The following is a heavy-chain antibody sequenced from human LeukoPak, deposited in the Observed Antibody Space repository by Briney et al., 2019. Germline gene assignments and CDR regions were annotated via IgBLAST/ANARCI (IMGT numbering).Heavy chain of an antibody. CDR1: GGTFSSYA. CDR2: IIPIFGIA. J-gene: IGHJ4*02. CDR3: ASQPYYSDSSGYQFDY. V-gene: IGHV1-69*04. Sequence: SVKVSCKASGGTFSSYAISWVRQAPGQGLEWMGRIIPIFGIANYAQKFQGRVTITADKSTSTAYMELSSLRSEDTAVYYCASQPYYSDSSGYQFDYWGQGTLVTVSS. D-gene: IGHD3-22*01.